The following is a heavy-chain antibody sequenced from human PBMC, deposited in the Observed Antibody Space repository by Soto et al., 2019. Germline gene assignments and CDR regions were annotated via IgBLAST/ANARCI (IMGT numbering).Heavy chain of an antibody. CDR3: AKDPPGSPADAFDI. V-gene: IGHV3-23*01. CDR2: ISGSGGST. J-gene: IGHJ3*02. Sequence: EVQLLESGGDLVQPGGSLRLSCAASGFIFSTYAMSWVRQAPGKGLEWVSSISGSGGSTYYADSVKGRFTISRDKSKSTLYLEMNSLTVEDTAFDCCAKDPPGSPADAFDIWGLGPVVIV. CDR1: GFIFSTYA.